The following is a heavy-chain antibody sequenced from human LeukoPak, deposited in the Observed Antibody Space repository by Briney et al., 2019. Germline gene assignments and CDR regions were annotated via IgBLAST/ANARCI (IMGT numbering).Heavy chain of an antibody. CDR2: INHSGST. V-gene: IGHV4-34*01. J-gene: IGHJ3*02. CDR3: VRCTCSSTSCYRGWPCAFDI. Sequence: SETLSLTCAVYGGSFSGYYWSWIRQPPGKGLEWIGEINHSGSTNYNPSLKSRVTISVDTSKNQFFLKLSSVTAADTAVYYCVRCTCSSTSCYRGWPCAFDIWGQGTMVTVSS. D-gene: IGHD2-2*01. CDR1: GGSFSGYY.